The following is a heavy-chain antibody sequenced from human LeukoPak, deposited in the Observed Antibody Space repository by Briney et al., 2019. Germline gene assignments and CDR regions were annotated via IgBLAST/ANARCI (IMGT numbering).Heavy chain of an antibody. CDR3: ARVSGYCSSTSCYVSMGYYYMDV. CDR1: GGSISSGDYY. Sequence: PSQTLSLTCTVSGGSISSGDYYWSWIRQPPGKGLEWIGYIYYSESTYYNPSLKSRVTISVDTSKNQFSLKLSSVTAADTAVYYCARVSGYCSSTSCYVSMGYYYMDVWGKGTTVTVSS. J-gene: IGHJ6*03. D-gene: IGHD2-2*01. V-gene: IGHV4-30-4*08. CDR2: IYYSEST.